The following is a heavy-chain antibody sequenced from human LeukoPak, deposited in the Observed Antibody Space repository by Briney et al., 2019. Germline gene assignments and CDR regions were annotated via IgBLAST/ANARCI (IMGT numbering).Heavy chain of an antibody. V-gene: IGHV3-9*01. J-gene: IGHJ5*02. CDR1: GFTFDDYA. Sequence: PGRSLRLSCVASGFTFDDYAMHWVRQAPGKGLEWVSGISWTSDSIDYTDSVKGRFTISRDNAKNSLYLQMNSLRPEDTALYYCAKGHYRYNWFDPWGQGTLVTVSS. D-gene: IGHD3-16*02. CDR2: ISWTSDSI. CDR3: AKGHYRYNWFDP.